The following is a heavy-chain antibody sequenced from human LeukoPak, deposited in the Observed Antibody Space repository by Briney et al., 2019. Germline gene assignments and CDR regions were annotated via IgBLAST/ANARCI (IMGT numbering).Heavy chain of an antibody. Sequence: GGSLRLSCAASGFTFSSYAMHWVRQAPGKGLEWVAVISYDGSNKYYADSVKGRFTISRDNSKNTLYLQMNSLRAEDTAVYYCARDFYQPRNYYYGMDVWGQGTTVTVSS. CDR3: ARDFYQPRNYYYGMDV. D-gene: IGHD2-2*01. CDR2: ISYDGSNK. CDR1: GFTFSSYA. J-gene: IGHJ6*02. V-gene: IGHV3-30-3*01.